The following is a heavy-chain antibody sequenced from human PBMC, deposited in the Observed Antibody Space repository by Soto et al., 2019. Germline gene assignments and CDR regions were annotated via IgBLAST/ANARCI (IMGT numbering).Heavy chain of an antibody. CDR3: ARGGSGSYSLYYYGMDV. D-gene: IGHD3-10*01. J-gene: IGHJ6*02. Sequence: QVQLQESGPGLVKPSGTLSLTCAVSGGSISSSNWWSWVRQPPGKGLEWIGEIYHSGSTNYNPSLKSRVTISVDKSKNQSSLKLSSVTAADTAVYYCARGGSGSYSLYYYGMDVWGQGTTVTVSS. CDR2: IYHSGST. V-gene: IGHV4-4*02. CDR1: GGSISSSNW.